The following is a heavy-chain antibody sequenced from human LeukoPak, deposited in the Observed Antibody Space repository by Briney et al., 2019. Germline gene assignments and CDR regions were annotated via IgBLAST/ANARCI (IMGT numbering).Heavy chain of an antibody. D-gene: IGHD3-16*01. CDR3: ARQGGTYYDYVWGNNYFDY. J-gene: IGHJ4*02. Sequence: SETLSLTCTVSGGSISSYYWSWIRQPAGKGLEWIGRIYTSGSTNYNPSLKSRVTMSVDTSKNQFSLKLSSVTAADTAVYYCARQGGTYYDYVWGNNYFDYWGQGTLVTVSS. V-gene: IGHV4-4*07. CDR2: IYTSGST. CDR1: GGSISSYY.